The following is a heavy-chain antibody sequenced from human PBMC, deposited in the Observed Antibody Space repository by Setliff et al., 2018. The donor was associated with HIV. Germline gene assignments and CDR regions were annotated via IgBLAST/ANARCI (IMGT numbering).Heavy chain of an antibody. CDR2: ISSSSSYI. D-gene: IGHD3-22*01. V-gene: IGHV3-21*01. CDR1: GFTFSSYS. CDR3: ARHPNYYDSSGYYRFDY. Sequence: GGSLRLSCAASGFTFSSYSMNWVRQAPGKGLEWVSSISSSSSYIYYADSVKGRFTISRDNSKNSLYLQMNSLRAEDTAVYYCARHPNYYDSSGYYRFDYWGQGTLVTVSS. J-gene: IGHJ4*02.